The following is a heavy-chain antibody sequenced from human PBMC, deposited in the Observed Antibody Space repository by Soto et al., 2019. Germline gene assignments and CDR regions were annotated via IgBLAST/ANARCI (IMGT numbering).Heavy chain of an antibody. V-gene: IGHV3-23*01. CDR3: AKLPPAKGYSSKTVDY. Sequence: GGSLRLSCAASGFTFSSYAMSWVRQAPGKGLEWVSAISGSGGSTYYADSVKGRFTISRDNSKNTLYLQMNSLGAEDTAVYYCAKLPPAKGYSSKTVDYWGQGTLVTVSS. J-gene: IGHJ4*02. CDR1: GFTFSSYA. CDR2: ISGSGGST. D-gene: IGHD6-13*01.